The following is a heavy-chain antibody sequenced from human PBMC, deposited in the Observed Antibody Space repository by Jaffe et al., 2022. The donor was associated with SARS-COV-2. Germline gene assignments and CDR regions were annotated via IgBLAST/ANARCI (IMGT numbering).Heavy chain of an antibody. CDR2: IYYSGST. J-gene: IGHJ6*02. D-gene: IGHD5-18*01. V-gene: IGHV4-59*01. CDR3: ARDNSYGYPYYYYGMDV. CDR1: GGSISSYY. Sequence: QVQLQESGPGLVKPSETLSLTCTVSGGSISSYYWSWIRQPPGKGLEWIGYIYYSGSTNYNPSLKSRVTISVDTSKNQFSLKLSSVTAADTAVYYCARDNSYGYPYYYYGMDVWGQGTTVTVSS.